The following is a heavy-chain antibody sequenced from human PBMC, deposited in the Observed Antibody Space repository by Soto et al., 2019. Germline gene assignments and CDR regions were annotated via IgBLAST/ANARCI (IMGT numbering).Heavy chain of an antibody. Sequence: GGSLRLSCAASGFTFNSYTMAWVRQAPGKGLEWVSSISGSGGSTYYADSVKGRFTISRDNSKNTLYLQMNSLRAEDTAVYYCAKSPTWVQAPFDYWGQGTLVTVSS. CDR2: ISGSGGST. D-gene: IGHD5-18*01. V-gene: IGHV3-23*01. CDR1: GFTFNSYT. J-gene: IGHJ4*02. CDR3: AKSPTWVQAPFDY.